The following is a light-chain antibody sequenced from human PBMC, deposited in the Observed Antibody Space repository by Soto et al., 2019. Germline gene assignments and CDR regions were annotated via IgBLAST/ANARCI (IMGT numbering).Light chain of an antibody. CDR2: GAS. J-gene: IGKJ2*01. Sequence: EIVLTQSPGTLSLSPGERATLSCRASQSVSSSYLAWYQQKPGQAPRLLIYGASSRATGIPDRFSGSGSGTDFALTISILEPEDFSVHYCQQYGSSPGTFGQGTKLEIK. CDR1: QSVSSSY. V-gene: IGKV3-20*01. CDR3: QQYGSSPGT.